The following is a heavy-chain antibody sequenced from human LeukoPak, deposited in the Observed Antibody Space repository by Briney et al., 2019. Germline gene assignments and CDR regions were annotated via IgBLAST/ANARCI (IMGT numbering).Heavy chain of an antibody. CDR3: AHKGRGSGSYTM. J-gene: IGHJ4*02. CDR2: TYWNNDK. D-gene: IGHD3-10*01. V-gene: IGHV2-5*01. CDR1: GYSISSGYYW. Sequence: TLSLTCTVSGYSISSGYYWGWIRQPPGKALEWLAVTYWNNDKSYSPSLKSRLTITKDTSKNQVVLIMTNIDPVDTATYYCAHKGRGSGSYTMWGQGTLVTVSS.